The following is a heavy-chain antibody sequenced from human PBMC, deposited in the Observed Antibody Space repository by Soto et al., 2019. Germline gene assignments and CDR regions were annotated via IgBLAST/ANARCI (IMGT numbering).Heavy chain of an antibody. CDR1: GGSFSGYY. CDR2: INHSGST. Sequence: QVQLQQWGAGLLKPSETLSLTCAVYGGSFSGYYWSWIRQPPGKGLEWIGEINHSGSTNYNPSLKSRVAISVDTSENHFCQKLSSVTAADRAGYYCARRGWRHRYFDYWGQGTLVTVSS. J-gene: IGHJ4*02. V-gene: IGHV4-34*01. D-gene: IGHD3-10*01. CDR3: ARRGWRHRYFDY.